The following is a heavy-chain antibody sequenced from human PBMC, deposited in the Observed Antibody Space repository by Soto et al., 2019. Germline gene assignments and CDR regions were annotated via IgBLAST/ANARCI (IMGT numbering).Heavy chain of an antibody. CDR2: MNPNSGNT. CDR1: GYTFTSYD. V-gene: IGHV1-8*01. J-gene: IGHJ4*02. CDR3: ARSQYCSGGSCYGH. D-gene: IGHD2-15*01. Sequence: RASVKVSCKASGYTFTSYDINWVRQATGQGLEWMGWMNPNSGNTGYAQKFQGRVTMTRNTSISTAYMELSSLRSEDTAVYYCARSQYCSGGSCYGHWGQGALVTVSS.